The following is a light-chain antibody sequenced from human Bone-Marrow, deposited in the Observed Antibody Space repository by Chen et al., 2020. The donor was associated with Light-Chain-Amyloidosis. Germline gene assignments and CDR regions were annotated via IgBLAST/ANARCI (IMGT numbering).Light chain of an antibody. CDR2: GTT. CDR1: SSNIGANYD. Sequence: QSVLTQPPSVSGAPGQRLSISCTGSSSNIGANYDVHWYQQLPGTAPKLLIFGTTNRNSGVPDRYSGSKSGTSASLAITGLQAEDEADYYCQSYDRSLSGSVFGGGTKLTVL. CDR3: QSYDRSLSGSV. V-gene: IGLV1-40*01. J-gene: IGLJ3*02.